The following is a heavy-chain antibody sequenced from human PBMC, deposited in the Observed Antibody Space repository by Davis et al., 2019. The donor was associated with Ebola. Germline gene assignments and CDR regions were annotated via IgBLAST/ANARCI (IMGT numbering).Heavy chain of an antibody. J-gene: IGHJ6*02. Sequence: PSETLSLTCTVSGGSISSGAYSWSWIRQSPGKGLEWIGYIDHTVSPYYTWALKSHITISLDRSKNQFSLSLSSVTAADTAVYSCARVLKSSAYYSAMDVWGQGTTVTVSS. CDR1: GGSISSGAYS. V-gene: IGHV4-30-2*06. D-gene: IGHD2-21*01. CDR2: IDHTVSP. CDR3: ARVLKSSAYYSAMDV.